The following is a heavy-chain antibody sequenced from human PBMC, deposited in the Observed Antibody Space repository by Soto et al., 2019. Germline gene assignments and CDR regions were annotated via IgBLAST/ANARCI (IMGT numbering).Heavy chain of an antibody. D-gene: IGHD1-26*01. CDR1: GYTFTNYA. J-gene: IGHJ6*02. V-gene: IGHV1-3*01. CDR2: INSGNGNI. Sequence: ASVKVSCKASGYTFTNYAIHWVRQAPAQGLEWLGWINSGNGNIKYSQTFQGRVTITRDTSANTAYMGLSSLRSEDTAVYYCARVGQWGGMDVWGQGTTVTVSS. CDR3: ARVGQWGGMDV.